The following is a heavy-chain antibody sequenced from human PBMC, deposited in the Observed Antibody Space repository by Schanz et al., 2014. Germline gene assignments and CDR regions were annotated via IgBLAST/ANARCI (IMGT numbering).Heavy chain of an antibody. CDR1: GYPFTNYY. Sequence: QVHLEQSGPEVKKPGASVKLSCRASGYPFTNYYIHWVRQAPGQGLEWMGIVNPGGGSTSVAQRFQTRVTLTRATSTGTAYLGLTRLRFEDTAVYYCARGSLAGYVALLMAANDYWGQGTLLTVSS. V-gene: IGHV1-46*01. D-gene: IGHD2-15*01. CDR2: VNPGGGST. CDR3: ARGSLAGYVALLMAANDY. J-gene: IGHJ4*02.